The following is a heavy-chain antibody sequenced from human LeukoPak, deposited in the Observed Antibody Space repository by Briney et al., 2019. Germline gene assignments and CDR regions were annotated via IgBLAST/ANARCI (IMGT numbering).Heavy chain of an antibody. V-gene: IGHV1-58*01. CDR1: GFTFTSSA. CDR3: ARLQDTAMNLVFDY. CDR2: IVVGSGNT. D-gene: IGHD5-18*01. J-gene: IGHJ4*02. Sequence: GTSVKVSCKASGFTFTSSAVQWVRQARGQRLEWIGWIVVGSGNTNYAQKFQERVTITRDMSTSTAYMELSSLRSEDTAVYYCARLQDTAMNLVFDYWGQGTLVTVSS.